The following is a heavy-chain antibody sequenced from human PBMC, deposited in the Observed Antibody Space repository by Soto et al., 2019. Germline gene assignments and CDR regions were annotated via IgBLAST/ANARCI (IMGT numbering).Heavy chain of an antibody. V-gene: IGHV1-18*04. D-gene: IGHD3-9*01. Sequence: ASVKVSCKISGGSFSNYAISWLRQAPGQSFEWMGWISAYNGNTNYAQKLQGRVTMTTDTSTSTAYMELRSLRSDDTAVYYCARDQGSDILTGYYLRFDPWGQGTLVTVSS. CDR1: GGSFSNYA. J-gene: IGHJ5*02. CDR3: ARDQGSDILTGYYLRFDP. CDR2: ISAYNGNT.